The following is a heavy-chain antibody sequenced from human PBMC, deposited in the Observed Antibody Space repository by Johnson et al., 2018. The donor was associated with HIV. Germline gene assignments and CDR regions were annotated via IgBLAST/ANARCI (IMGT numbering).Heavy chain of an antibody. CDR1: GFTFSSYA. V-gene: IGHV3-23*04. CDR3: LQDGYCSSANCHTGAFDV. Sequence: VQLVESGGGLVQPGGSLRLSCAASGFTFSSYAMSWVRQAPGKGLEWVSAISGSGVGIYYADSVNGRFSLSRDNSKNMLYLQMDRLRFEDTAVYFFLQDGYCSSANCHTGAFDVWDRGTKVTVSS. J-gene: IGHJ3*01. D-gene: IGHD2-2*02. CDR2: ISGSGVGI.